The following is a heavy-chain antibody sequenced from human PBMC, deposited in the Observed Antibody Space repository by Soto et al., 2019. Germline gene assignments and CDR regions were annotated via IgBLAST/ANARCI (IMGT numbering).Heavy chain of an antibody. CDR2: IYYSGST. J-gene: IGHJ6*02. CDR3: ARDLSSSPTNYYYYGMDV. V-gene: IGHV4-31*03. D-gene: IGHD6-6*01. CDR1: GGSISSGGYY. Sequence: PSETLSLTCTVSGGSISSGGYYWSWIRQHPGKGLEWIGYIYYSGSTYYNPSLKSRVTISVDTSKNQFSLKLSSVTAADTAVYYCARDLSSSPTNYYYYGMDVWGQGTTVTVSS.